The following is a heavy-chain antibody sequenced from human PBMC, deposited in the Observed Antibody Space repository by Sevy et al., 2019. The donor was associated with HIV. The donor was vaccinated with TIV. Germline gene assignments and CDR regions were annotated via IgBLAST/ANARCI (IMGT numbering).Heavy chain of an antibody. D-gene: IGHD6-19*01. J-gene: IGHJ4*02. CDR3: ARGGGNGWYYFDY. CDR1: GGTFCTYG. V-gene: IGHV1-69*13. Sequence: ASVKVSCKASGGTFCTYGISWVRQAPGQGPEWMGGIIPILGTVNYAQKFQGRVTITADESTKTAYMELSSLRSEDTAVYYCARGGGNGWYYFDYWGQETLVTVSS. CDR2: IIPILGTV.